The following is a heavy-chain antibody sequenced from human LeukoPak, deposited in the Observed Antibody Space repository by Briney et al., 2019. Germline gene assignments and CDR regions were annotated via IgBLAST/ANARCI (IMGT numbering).Heavy chain of an antibody. V-gene: IGHV3-7*01. J-gene: IGHJ4*02. CDR2: IKQDGSEK. CDR3: ARDYFDILTGYEYYFDY. D-gene: IGHD3-9*01. CDR1: GFTFSSYW. Sequence: GGSLRLSCAASGFTFSSYWMSWVRQAPGKGLEWVANIKQDGSEKYYVDSVKGRFTISRDNAKNSLYLQMNSLRAEDTAVYYCARDYFDILTGYEYYFDYWGQGTLATVSS.